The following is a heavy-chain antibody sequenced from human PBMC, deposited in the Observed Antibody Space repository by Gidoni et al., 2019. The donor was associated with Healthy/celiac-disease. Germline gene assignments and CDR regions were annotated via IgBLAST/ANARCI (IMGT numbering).Heavy chain of an antibody. CDR3: AKDIAVAGTNFDY. J-gene: IGHJ4*02. CDR1: GFTFSSYA. D-gene: IGHD6-19*01. Sequence: EVPLLESGGGLVQPGGSLRLSCAAYGFTFSSYAMSWVRQAPGKGLEWVSAISGSGGSTYYADSVKGRFTISRDNSKNTLYLQMNSLRAEDTAVYYCAKDIAVAGTNFDYWGQGTLVTVSS. CDR2: ISGSGGST. V-gene: IGHV3-23*01.